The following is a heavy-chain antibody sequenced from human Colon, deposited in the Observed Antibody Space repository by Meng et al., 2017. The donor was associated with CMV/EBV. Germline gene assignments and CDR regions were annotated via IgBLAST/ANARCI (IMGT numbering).Heavy chain of an antibody. V-gene: IGHV3-48*04. CDR2: ITSHSGII. J-gene: IGHJ4*02. D-gene: IGHD3-10*01. CDR3: AREQLVGDTFDY. Sequence: GESLKISCAASGFTFNSYGMTWVRQAPGKGLEWLAYITSHSGIIYYADSVKDRFTVSRDNAKNTLYLQMNSLRAEDTAVYYCAREQLVGDTFDYWGQGTLVTVSS. CDR1: GFTFNSYG.